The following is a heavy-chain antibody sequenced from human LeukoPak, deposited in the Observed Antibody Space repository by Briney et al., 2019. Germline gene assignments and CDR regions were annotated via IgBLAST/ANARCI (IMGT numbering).Heavy chain of an antibody. Sequence: ASVNVSCNASGGTFSSYAISWVRQAPGQGLEWMGRIIPILGIANYAQKLQGRVTITAHKSTSTAYMELSSLRSEDTGVYYCARALDSGYGNYYYGMDVWGQGTTVTVSS. D-gene: IGHD5-12*01. V-gene: IGHV1-69*04. J-gene: IGHJ6*02. CDR3: ARALDSGYGNYYYGMDV. CDR2: IIPILGIA. CDR1: GGTFSSYA.